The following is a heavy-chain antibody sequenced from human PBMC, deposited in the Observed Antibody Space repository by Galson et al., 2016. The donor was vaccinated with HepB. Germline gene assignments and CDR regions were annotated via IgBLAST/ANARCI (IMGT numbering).Heavy chain of an antibody. CDR1: GGSISSHY. J-gene: IGHJ6*04. CDR2: MDYTRTT. Sequence: SETLSLTCTVSGGSISSHYWTWIRQPPGKGLEWIGYMDYTRTTDSNPSLKSRVTISLHTSKKQFTLTFTSVTSADTAVYYCGRDFRMPFDVSHGVDVGGKGTAVTVSS. CDR3: GRDFRMPFDVSHGVDV. D-gene: IGHD2-15*01. V-gene: IGHV4-59*11.